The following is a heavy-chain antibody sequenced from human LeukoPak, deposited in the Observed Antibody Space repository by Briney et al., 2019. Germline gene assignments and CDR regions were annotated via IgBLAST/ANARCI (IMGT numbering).Heavy chain of an antibody. J-gene: IGHJ4*02. CDR3: TRDLCSSTSCYAPFDY. Sequence: LGGSLRLSCTASGFTFGDYAMSWVRQAPGKGLEWVAFIRSKAYGGTTEYAASVKGRFTISRDDSKSIAYLQMNSLKTEDTAVYYCTRDLCSSTSCYAPFDYWGQGTLVTVSS. D-gene: IGHD2-2*01. CDR2: IRSKAYGGTT. CDR1: GFTFGDYA. V-gene: IGHV3-49*04.